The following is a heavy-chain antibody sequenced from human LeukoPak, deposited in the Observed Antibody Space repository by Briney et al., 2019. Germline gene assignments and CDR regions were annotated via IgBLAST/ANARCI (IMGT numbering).Heavy chain of an antibody. CDR1: GYTFTGYY. V-gene: IGHV1-18*04. CDR2: ISAYNGNT. J-gene: IGHJ4*02. CDR3: ARLGYCSGGSCPDY. D-gene: IGHD2-15*01. Sequence: ASVKVSCKASGYTFTGYYMHWVRQAPGQGLEWMGWISAYNGNTNYAQKLQGRVTMTTDTSTSTAYMELRSLRSDDTAVYYCARLGYCSGGSCPDYWGQXTXVTVSS.